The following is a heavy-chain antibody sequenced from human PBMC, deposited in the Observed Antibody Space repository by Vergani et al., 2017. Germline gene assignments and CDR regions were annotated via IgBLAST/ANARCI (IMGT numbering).Heavy chain of an antibody. J-gene: IGHJ5*02. Sequence: EVQLVESGGGLVQPGGSLRLSCAASGFTVSSNYMSWVRQAPGKGLEWVSVIYSGGSTYYADSVKGRFTISRDNSKNTLYLQRNSLRAEDTAVYYCARGKRKWELLEGRAFDPWGQGTLVTVSS. CDR2: IYSGGST. CDR1: GFTVSSNY. D-gene: IGHD1-26*01. V-gene: IGHV3-66*01. CDR3: ARGKRKWELLEGRAFDP.